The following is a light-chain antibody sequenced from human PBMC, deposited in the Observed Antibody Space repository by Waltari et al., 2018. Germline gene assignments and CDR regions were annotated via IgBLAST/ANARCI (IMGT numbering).Light chain of an antibody. CDR1: SSDVGGFNY. V-gene: IGLV2-14*01. Sequence: QSALTQPASVSGSPGQSITISCTGTSSDVGGFNYVSWYQQYPGKAPKPSIFEVSNRPSGVFNRCPGSKSGNTASLTISGLQAEDEADYYCSSFTSSSVYVFGTGTKVTVL. CDR2: EVS. CDR3: SSFTSSSVYV. J-gene: IGLJ1*01.